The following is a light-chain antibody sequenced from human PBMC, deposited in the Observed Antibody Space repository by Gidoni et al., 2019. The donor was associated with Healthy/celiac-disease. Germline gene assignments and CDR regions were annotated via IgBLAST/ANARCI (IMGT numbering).Light chain of an antibody. CDR1: KLGDKY. Sequence: SYALTQPPSVSLSPGQPASLTCSADKLGDKYACWYQQKPGQSPVLVIYQDSKRPSGIPERFSGSNSGNTATLTISGTQAMDEADYYCQAWDSSTVVFGGGTKLTVL. CDR3: QAWDSSTVV. J-gene: IGLJ2*01. V-gene: IGLV3-1*01. CDR2: QDS.